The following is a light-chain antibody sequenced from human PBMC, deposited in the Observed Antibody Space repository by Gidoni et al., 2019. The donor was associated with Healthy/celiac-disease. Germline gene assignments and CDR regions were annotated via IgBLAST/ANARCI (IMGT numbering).Light chain of an antibody. CDR2: KAS. CDR3: QQYNSYLT. V-gene: IGKV1-5*03. Sequence: QMTQSPSTLSASVGDRVTITCRASQSISSWLAWYQQKPGKAPKLLIYKASSLESGVPSRFSGSGSGTEFTLTIISLQPDDFATYYCQQYNSYLTFGGGTKVEIK. CDR1: QSISSW. J-gene: IGKJ4*01.